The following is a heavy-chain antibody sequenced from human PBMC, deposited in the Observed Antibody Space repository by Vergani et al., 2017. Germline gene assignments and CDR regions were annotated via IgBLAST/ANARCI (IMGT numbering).Heavy chain of an antibody. CDR1: GGSITSGSFY. J-gene: IGHJ5*02. CDR2: IHSSGTT. D-gene: IGHD3-10*01. Sequence: VQLHESGPGLVKPSQTLSLTCTVSGGSITSGSFYWSWIRQPAGKGLEWIGRIHSSGTTNYNPSLKSRVTLSVDTSKNQLSLRTISVTAADTAVYYCAGDSWTSELRGVYWFDTWGQGTLVSVSS. CDR3: AGDSWTSELRGVYWFDT. V-gene: IGHV4-61*02.